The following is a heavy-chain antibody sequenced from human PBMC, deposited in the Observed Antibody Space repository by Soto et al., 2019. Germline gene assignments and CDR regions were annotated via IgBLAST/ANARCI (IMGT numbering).Heavy chain of an antibody. Sequence: EVQLLESGGGLVQPGGSLTLSCAASGFTFRSYAMTWVRQAPGKGLEWVSTTGFNSDNTYYADSVKGRFTISRDNSKDTLYLQMNSLRAEDTAVYYCAKDLDQWPQGAMDHWGQGTLVTVSS. J-gene: IGHJ4*02. V-gene: IGHV3-23*01. CDR2: TGFNSDNT. CDR1: GFTFRSYA. CDR3: AKDLDQWPQGAMDH. D-gene: IGHD5-18*01.